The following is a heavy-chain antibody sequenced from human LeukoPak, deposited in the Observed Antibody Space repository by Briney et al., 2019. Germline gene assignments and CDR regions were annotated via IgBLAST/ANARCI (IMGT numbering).Heavy chain of an antibody. D-gene: IGHD2-21*02. V-gene: IGHV3-21*01. J-gene: IGHJ4*02. Sequence: GGSLRLSCAASGFTFSSYNMDWVRQTPGKRLEWVSSITVSGDKYYTDSVKGRFTISRDNAKNSLYLQMTSLKAQDTAIYYCARETSDCCYFDCWGQGTLVTVSS. CDR3: ARETSDCCYFDC. CDR2: ITVSGDK. CDR1: GFTFSSYN.